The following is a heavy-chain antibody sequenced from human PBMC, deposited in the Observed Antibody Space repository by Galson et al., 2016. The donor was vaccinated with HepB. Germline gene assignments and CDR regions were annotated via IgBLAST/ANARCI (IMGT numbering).Heavy chain of an antibody. D-gene: IGHD2-15*01. CDR3: ARDGLLCSGGSCYSGSGLDY. J-gene: IGHJ4*02. Sequence: SVKVSCKASGYTFTSYYMHWVRQAPGPGLEWLGIINPSGGGTTYAQRFQGRVTMTRDTSTSTVYMELSSLRSDDTAMYYCARDGLLCSGGSCYSGSGLDYWGPGTLVTVSS. V-gene: IGHV1-46*01. CDR1: GYTFTSYY. CDR2: INPSGGGT.